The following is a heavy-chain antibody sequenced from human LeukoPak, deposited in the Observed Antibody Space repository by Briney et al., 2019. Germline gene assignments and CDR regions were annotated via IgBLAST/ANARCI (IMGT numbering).Heavy chain of an antibody. CDR1: GFTFSSYS. J-gene: IGHJ6*02. Sequence: TTGGSLRLSCAASGFTFSSYSMNWVRQAPGKGLEWVSSISSSSSYIFYADSVKGRFTISRDNAKNSLYLQMNSLRAEDTAVYYCARWLTVTRYGMDVWGQGTTVTVSS. D-gene: IGHD4-17*01. CDR3: ARWLTVTRYGMDV. CDR2: ISSSSSYI. V-gene: IGHV3-21*01.